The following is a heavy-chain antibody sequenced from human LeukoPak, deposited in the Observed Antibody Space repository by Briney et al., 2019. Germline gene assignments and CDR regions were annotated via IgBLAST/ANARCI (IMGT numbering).Heavy chain of an antibody. V-gene: IGHV5-51*01. CDR3: ARLHSTVTTGAFDI. CDR1: GYSFTSYW. D-gene: IGHD4-17*01. J-gene: IGHJ3*02. Sequence: GESLKISCKGSGYSFTSYWIGWVRQMPGKGLEWMGIIYPTDSDTRYSPSLQGQVTISADKSISTAYLQWSSLKASDTAMYYCARLHSTVTTGAFDIWGQGTMVTVSS. CDR2: IYPTDSDT.